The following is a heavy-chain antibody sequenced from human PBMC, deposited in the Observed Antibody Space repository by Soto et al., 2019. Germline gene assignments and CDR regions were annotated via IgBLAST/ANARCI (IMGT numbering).Heavy chain of an antibody. J-gene: IGHJ6*02. CDR3: ARLTVISTTSYYYGMDV. V-gene: IGHV1-69*13. Sequence: SVKVSCKASGGTFSSYAISWVRQAPGQGLEWMGGIIPIFGTANYAQKFQGRVTITADESTSTAYMELSSLRSEDTAVYYCARLTVISTTSYYYGMDVWGQGTTVTVPS. CDR1: GGTFSSYA. D-gene: IGHD2-2*01. CDR2: IIPIFGTA.